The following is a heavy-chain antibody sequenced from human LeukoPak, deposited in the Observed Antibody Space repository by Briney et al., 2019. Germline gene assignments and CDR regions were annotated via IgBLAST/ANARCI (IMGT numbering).Heavy chain of an antibody. V-gene: IGHV3-23*01. CDR3: AKPYYGHDAFDI. Sequence: GGSLRLSCAASGFTFSSYSMSWVRQAPGKGLEWVSAISGSGGSTYYADSVKGRFTISRDNSKNTLYLQMNSLRAEDTAVYYCAKPYYGHDAFDIWGQGTMVTVSS. D-gene: IGHD3-10*01. J-gene: IGHJ3*02. CDR2: ISGSGGST. CDR1: GFTFSSYS.